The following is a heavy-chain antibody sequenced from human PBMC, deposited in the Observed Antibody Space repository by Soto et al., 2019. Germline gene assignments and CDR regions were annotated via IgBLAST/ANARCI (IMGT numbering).Heavy chain of an antibody. D-gene: IGHD3-22*01. CDR3: ARGGVDYYDSSGYYFSPYYFDY. V-gene: IGHV4-30-2*01. CDR2: IYHSGST. Sequence: SETPSLTCAVSGGSISSGGYSWSWIRQPPGKGLEWIGYIYHSGSTYYNPSLKSRVTISVDRSKNQFSLKLSSVTAADTAVYYCARGGVDYYDSSGYYFSPYYFDYWGQGTLVTVSS. CDR1: GGSISSGGYS. J-gene: IGHJ4*02.